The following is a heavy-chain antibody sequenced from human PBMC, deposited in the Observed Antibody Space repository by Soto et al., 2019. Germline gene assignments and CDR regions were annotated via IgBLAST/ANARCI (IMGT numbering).Heavy chain of an antibody. CDR3: ARVALGYDILTGYRASAFDI. D-gene: IGHD3-9*01. J-gene: IGHJ3*02. Sequence: GASVEVSCKASGYTFTSYAMHWVRQAPGQRLEWMGWINAGNGNTKYSQTFQGSVTINRDTSARTAYMELSSLRSEDTDVYYCARVALGYDILTGYRASAFDIWGQGTIVTVSS. CDR2: INAGNGNT. CDR1: GYTFTSYA. V-gene: IGHV1-3*01.